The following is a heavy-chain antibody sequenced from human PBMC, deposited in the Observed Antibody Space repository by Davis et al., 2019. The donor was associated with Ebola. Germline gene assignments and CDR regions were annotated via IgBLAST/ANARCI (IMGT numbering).Heavy chain of an antibody. CDR3: ARSTGVTGNWFDP. D-gene: IGHD1-20*01. Sequence: PSETLSLTCAVSGGSISSGGYSWNWIRQPPGKGLEWIGYIHPTGSAYYNPSLRSRVTISLDRSKNQFSLKVTSVTAADTAVYYCARSTGVTGNWFDPWGQGTLVTVSS. CDR1: GGSISSGGYS. CDR2: IHPTGSA. J-gene: IGHJ5*02. V-gene: IGHV4-30-2*01.